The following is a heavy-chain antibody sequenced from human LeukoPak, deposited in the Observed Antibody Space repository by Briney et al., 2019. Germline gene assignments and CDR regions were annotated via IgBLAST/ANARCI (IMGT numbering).Heavy chain of an antibody. CDR1: GGSISSYY. D-gene: IGHD2-2*01. J-gene: IGHJ6*03. V-gene: IGHV4-4*07. CDR2: IYTSGST. CDR3: SRVWGVIVGVSVAQKIYYYYYYMDV. Sequence: SGTLSLTCTVSGGSISSYYWSWIRQPAGKGLEWIGRIYTSGSTNYNPSLKSRVTMSVDTSKNQFSLKLSSVTAADTAVYYCSRVWGVIVGVSVAQKIYYYYYYMDVWGKGTTVTVSS.